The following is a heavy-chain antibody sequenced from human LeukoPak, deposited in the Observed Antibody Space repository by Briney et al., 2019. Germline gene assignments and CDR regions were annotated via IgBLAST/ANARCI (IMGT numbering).Heavy chain of an antibody. CDR3: ARETTVTSVFDY. CDR1: GFTFSNYW. D-gene: IGHD4-17*01. V-gene: IGHV3-7*01. Sequence: PGGSLRLSCAASGFTFSNYWMSWVRQAPGKGLEWVANIKQDGSEKNYVDSVKGRFTISRDNAKNSLYLQMSSLRDEDTAVYYCARETTVTSVFDYWGQGTLVTVSS. CDR2: IKQDGSEK. J-gene: IGHJ4*02.